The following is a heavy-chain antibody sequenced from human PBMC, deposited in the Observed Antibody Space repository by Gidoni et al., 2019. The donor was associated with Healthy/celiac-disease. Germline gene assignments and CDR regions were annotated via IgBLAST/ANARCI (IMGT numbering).Heavy chain of an antibody. V-gene: IGHV1-69*02. Sequence: QVQLVQSGAEVKKPGSSVKVSCKASGGTFSSYTISWVRQAPGQGLEWMGRIIPILGIANYAQKFQGRVTSTADKSTSTAYMELSSLRSEDTAVYYCARGGSILLWFGELNSENYYGMDVWGQGTTVTVSS. D-gene: IGHD3-10*01. CDR1: GGTFSSYT. J-gene: IGHJ6*02. CDR3: ARGGSILLWFGELNSENYYGMDV. CDR2: IIPILGIA.